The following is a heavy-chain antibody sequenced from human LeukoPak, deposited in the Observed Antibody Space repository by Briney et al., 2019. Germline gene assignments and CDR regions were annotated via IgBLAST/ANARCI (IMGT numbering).Heavy chain of an antibody. J-gene: IGHJ4*02. D-gene: IGHD2-15*01. CDR3: AGEVLCSGGSCYDLDY. CDR2: IYTSGST. Sequence: PSQTLSLTCTVSGRSISSGSYYWSWIRQPAGKGLEWIGRIYTSGSTNYNPSLKSRVTISVDTSKNQFSLKLSSVTAADTAVYYCAGEVLCSGGSCYDLDYWGQGTLVTVSS. V-gene: IGHV4-61*02. CDR1: GRSISSGSYY.